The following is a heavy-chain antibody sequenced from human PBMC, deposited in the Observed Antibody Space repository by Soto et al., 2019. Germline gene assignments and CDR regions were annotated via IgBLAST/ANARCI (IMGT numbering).Heavy chain of an antibody. V-gene: IGHV4-59*01. D-gene: IGHD2-8*02. CDR2: IYYSGST. CDR1: GGSLSSYY. J-gene: IGHJ4*02. Sequence: SETLSVTCTVSGGSLSSYYWCWSRQPPGKGLEWIGYIYYSGSTNYNPSLKRRVTISVDTSKNQFSLKLSSVTAADMAVYYCARDGEVWPGGFDYWGQGTLVTVSS. CDR3: ARDGEVWPGGFDY.